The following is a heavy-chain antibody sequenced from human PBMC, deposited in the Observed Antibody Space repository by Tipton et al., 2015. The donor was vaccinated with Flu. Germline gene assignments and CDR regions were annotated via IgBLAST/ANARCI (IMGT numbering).Heavy chain of an antibody. V-gene: IGHV4-39*01. CDR1: GEALSSRNYD. Sequence: GEALSSRNYDWGWIRQAPGKGLEWIGYIYNSGGTYYNPSLNSRVTISLDTTQNQISLKVTSVTAADTAVYYCARPRVLTFDAYDIWGQGTMVIVSS. D-gene: IGHD4/OR15-4a*01. J-gene: IGHJ3*02. CDR3: ARPRVLTFDAYDI. CDR2: IYNSGGT.